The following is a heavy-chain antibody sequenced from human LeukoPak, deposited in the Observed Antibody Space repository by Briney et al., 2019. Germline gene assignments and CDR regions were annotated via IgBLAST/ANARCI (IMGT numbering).Heavy chain of an antibody. CDR3: ARGTLRGYSGYDTKFDY. CDR2: FSYSGST. D-gene: IGHD5-12*01. CDR1: GGSISSSSYY. Sequence: PSETLSLTCTVSGGSISSSSYYWGWIRQPPGKGLEWIGRVGSFSYSGSTYYNPFLKSRVTISLDTSKNQFSLKLSSVTAADTAVYYCARGTLRGYSGYDTKFDYWGQGTLVTVSS. V-gene: IGHV4-39*07. J-gene: IGHJ4*02.